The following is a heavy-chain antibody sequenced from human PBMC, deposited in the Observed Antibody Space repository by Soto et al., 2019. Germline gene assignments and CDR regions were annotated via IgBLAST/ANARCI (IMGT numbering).Heavy chain of an antibody. CDR3: ARAYTGRLPRRADYYYAMDV. CDR2: IGAAHDP. D-gene: IGHD2-2*02. J-gene: IGHJ6*02. V-gene: IGHV3-13*05. CDR1: GCTFINCG. Sequence: SLSGDVCGCTFINCGMHCVRHNPGKGLVWVSAIGAAHDPYYLGSVKGRFTISRENAKNSVYLQMNGLRAGDSAVYYCARAYTGRLPRRADYYYAMDVWGQGTTVNVSS.